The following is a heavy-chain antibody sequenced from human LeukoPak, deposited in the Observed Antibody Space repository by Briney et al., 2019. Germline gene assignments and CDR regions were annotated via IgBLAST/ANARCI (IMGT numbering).Heavy chain of an antibody. D-gene: IGHD3-3*01. CDR1: GYTFTSYD. CDR3: ARDCGDFWSGYYGALCY. CDR2: MNANSGNT. J-gene: IGHJ4*02. V-gene: IGHV1-8*03. Sequence: ASVKVSCKASGYTFTSYDINWVRQATGQGLEWMGWMNANSGNTGYAQKFQGRVTITRNTSISTAYMELSSLRSEDTAVYYCARDCGDFWSGYYGALCYWGQGTLVTVSS.